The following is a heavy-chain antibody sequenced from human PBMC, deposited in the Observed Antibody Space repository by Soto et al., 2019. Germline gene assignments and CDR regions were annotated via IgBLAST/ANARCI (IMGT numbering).Heavy chain of an antibody. D-gene: IGHD6-13*01. CDR2: IDPSDSYT. V-gene: IGHV5-10-1*01. CDR3: ASSGQHSKYYYYGMDV. CDR1: GYSFTSYW. Sequence: GESLKISCKGSGYSFTSYWISWVRQMPGKGLEWMGRIDPSDSYTNYSPSFQGHVTISADKSISTAYLQWSSLKASDTAMYYCASSGQHSKYYYYGMDVWGQGTMVTVSS. J-gene: IGHJ6*02.